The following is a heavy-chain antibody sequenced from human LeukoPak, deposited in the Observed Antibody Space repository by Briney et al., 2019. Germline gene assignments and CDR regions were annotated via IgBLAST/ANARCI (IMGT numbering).Heavy chain of an antibody. CDR3: AREYVPWAYYYYGMDV. CDR2: IYTSGST. J-gene: IGHJ6*02. CDR1: GGSISSYY. D-gene: IGHD1-26*01. V-gene: IGHV4-4*07. Sequence: SETLSLTCTVSGGSISSYYWSWIRQPAGKGLEWIGRIYTSGSTNYNPSLKSRVTMSVDTSKNQFSLKLSSVTAADTAVYYCAREYVPWAYYYYGMDVWGQGTTVTVSS.